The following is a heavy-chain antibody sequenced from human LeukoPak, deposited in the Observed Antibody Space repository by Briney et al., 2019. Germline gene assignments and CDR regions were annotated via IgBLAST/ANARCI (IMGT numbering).Heavy chain of an antibody. Sequence: GGSLRLSRAASGFTFSSYAMSWVRQAPGKGLEWVSAISASGGSTYYADSVKGRFTISRDNSKNTLFLQMNSLRAEDTAVYYCAKDHSSGWPYCFPYWGQGTLVTVSS. CDR1: GFTFSSYA. V-gene: IGHV3-23*01. D-gene: IGHD6-19*01. CDR3: AKDHSSGWPYCFPY. J-gene: IGHJ4*02. CDR2: ISASGGST.